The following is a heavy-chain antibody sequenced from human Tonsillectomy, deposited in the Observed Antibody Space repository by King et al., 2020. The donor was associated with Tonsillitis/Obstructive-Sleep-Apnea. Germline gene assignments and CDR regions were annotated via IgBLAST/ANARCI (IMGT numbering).Heavy chain of an antibody. CDR2: IYYSGST. CDR1: GGSISSGGYY. V-gene: IGHV4-31*03. J-gene: IGHJ4*02. CDR3: ARLGNWGYDILTGLDY. D-gene: IGHD3-9*01. Sequence: PLQESGTGLVKPSQTLSLTCTVSGGSISSGGYYWRWIRQHPGQGLEWIGYIYYSGSTYYNPSLKSRVTISVDTSKNQFSLKLSSVTAADTAVYYCARLGNWGYDILTGLDYWGQGTLVTVSS.